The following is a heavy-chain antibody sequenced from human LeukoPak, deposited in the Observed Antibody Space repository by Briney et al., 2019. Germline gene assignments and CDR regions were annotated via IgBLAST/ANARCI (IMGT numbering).Heavy chain of an antibody. J-gene: IGHJ4*02. CDR1: GITFTTYW. V-gene: IGHV3-7*01. CDR3: ARQLSLGY. CDR2: IKQDGSEQ. D-gene: IGHD2-2*01. Sequence: PGGSLRLSCAASGITFTTYWMSWVRQAPGKGLEWVATIKQDGSEQMYVESVRGRFTISRDNAKNSLFLHMNSLRVEDTAVYFCARQLSLGYWGQGTLVTVSS.